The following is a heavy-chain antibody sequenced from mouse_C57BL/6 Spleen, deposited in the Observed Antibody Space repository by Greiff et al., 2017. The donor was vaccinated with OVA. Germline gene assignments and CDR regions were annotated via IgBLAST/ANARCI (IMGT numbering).Heavy chain of an antibody. CDR2: IDPETGGT. D-gene: IGHD2-4*01. Sequence: QVHVKQSGAELVRPGASVTLSCKASGYTFTDYEMHWVKQTPVHGLEWIGAIDPETGGTAYNQKFKGKAILTADKSSSTAYMELRSLTSEDSAVYYCTRRGIYYDYLYYFDYWGQGTTLTVSS. CDR1: GYTFTDYE. CDR3: TRRGIYYDYLYYFDY. V-gene: IGHV1-15*01. J-gene: IGHJ2*01.